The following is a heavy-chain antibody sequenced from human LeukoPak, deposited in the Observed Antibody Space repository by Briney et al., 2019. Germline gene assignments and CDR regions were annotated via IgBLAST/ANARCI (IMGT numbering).Heavy chain of an antibody. CDR1: GFTFSNYW. CDR3: AKDFRYGSGASGYYMDV. Sequence: GGSLRLSCAASGFTFSNYWMHWVRQAPGKGLVWVSRIYTDGISTTYAASVKGRITISRDNSKNTLYMQMNSLRAEDTAVYYCAKDFRYGSGASGYYMDVWGKGTTVTISS. D-gene: IGHD3-10*01. V-gene: IGHV3-74*01. CDR2: IYTDGIST. J-gene: IGHJ6*03.